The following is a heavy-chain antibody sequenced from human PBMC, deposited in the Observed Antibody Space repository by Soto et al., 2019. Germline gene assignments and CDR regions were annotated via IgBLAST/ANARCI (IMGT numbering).Heavy chain of an antibody. D-gene: IGHD3-10*01. CDR3: ARGLRGVIINYYYYGMDV. CDR2: IIPIFGTA. CDR1: GGTFSSYA. J-gene: IGHJ6*02. Sequence: SVKVSCKASGGTFSSYAISWVRQAPGQGLEWMGGIIPIFGTANYAQKFQGRVTITADESTSTACMELSSLRSEDTAVYYCARGLRGVIINYYYYGMDVWGQGTTVTVSS. V-gene: IGHV1-69*13.